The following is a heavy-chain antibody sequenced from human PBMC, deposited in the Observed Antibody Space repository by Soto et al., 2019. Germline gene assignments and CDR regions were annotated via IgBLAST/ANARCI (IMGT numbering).Heavy chain of an antibody. CDR1: GFDFSSHG. CDR2: IWHDGSKE. Sequence: QIQLVQSGGGVVQPGGSLRLSCTTSGFDFSSHGYHWVREAPGKGLQWVACIWHDGSKEFYADSVKGRFTVSRDDSKSTLSLEMISLRAEDTAMYRCARDDGITLVKYWGQGSLVTVSS. V-gene: IGHV3-33*01. J-gene: IGHJ4*02. CDR3: ARDDGITLVKY. D-gene: IGHD1-20*01.